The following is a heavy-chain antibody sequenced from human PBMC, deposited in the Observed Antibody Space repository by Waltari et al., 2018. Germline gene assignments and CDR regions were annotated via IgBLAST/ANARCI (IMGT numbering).Heavy chain of an antibody. CDR3: ARIKGIAAAGRVFDY. J-gene: IGHJ4*02. CDR1: GFSPSNARMG. CDR2: IFSNDEK. D-gene: IGHD6-13*01. V-gene: IGHV2-26*01. Sequence: QVTLKESGPVLVKPTETLTLTCTVSGFSPSNARMGVSWIRQPPGKALEWLAHIFSNDEKSYSTSLKSRLTISKDTSKSQVVLTMTNMDPVDTATYYCARIKGIAAAGRVFDYWGQGTLVTVSS.